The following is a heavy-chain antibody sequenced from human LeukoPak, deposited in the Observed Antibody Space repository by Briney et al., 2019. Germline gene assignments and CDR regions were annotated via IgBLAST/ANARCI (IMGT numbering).Heavy chain of an antibody. CDR1: GYTFTSYA. D-gene: IGHD1-26*01. Sequence: ASVKVSCKASGYTFTSYAIHWVRQAPGQRLEWMGWISAGNGNTKYSQNFQGRVTFISNTSATTAFMELSSLRSEDAAVYYCARDSGSGNNDYWGQGTLATVSS. CDR3: ARDSGSGNNDY. CDR2: ISAGNGNT. J-gene: IGHJ4*02. V-gene: IGHV1-3*01.